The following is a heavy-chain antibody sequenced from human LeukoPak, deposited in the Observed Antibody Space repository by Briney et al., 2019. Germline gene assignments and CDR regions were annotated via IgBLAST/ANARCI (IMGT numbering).Heavy chain of an antibody. J-gene: IGHJ5*02. D-gene: IGHD3-22*01. CDR3: ARDNNWYYYDSSGYYYGGNWFDP. V-gene: IGHV3-21*01. Sequence: GGSLRLSCAASGFTFSSYSMNWVRQAPGKGLEWVSSISSSSSYIYYADSVKGRFTISRDNAKNSLYLQMNSLRAEDTAVYYCARDNNWYYYDSSGYYYGGNWFDPWGQGTLVTVSS. CDR1: GFTFSSYS. CDR2: ISSSSSYI.